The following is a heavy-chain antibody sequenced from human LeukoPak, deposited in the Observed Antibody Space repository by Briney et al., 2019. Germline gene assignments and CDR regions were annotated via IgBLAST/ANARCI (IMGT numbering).Heavy chain of an antibody. CDR2: ITDGGGST. D-gene: IGHD3-10*01. J-gene: IGHJ4*02. V-gene: IGHV3-23*01. CDR1: GFTFSIYS. Sequence: GGSLRLSCAASGFTFSIYSMNWVRQAPGKGLEWVSAITDGGGSTYYADSVKGRFTISRDNSRNTLFLQMTSLRAEDTAVYYCAKRAVTSAGPGNYFDYWGQGTLVTVSS. CDR3: AKRAVTSAGPGNYFDY.